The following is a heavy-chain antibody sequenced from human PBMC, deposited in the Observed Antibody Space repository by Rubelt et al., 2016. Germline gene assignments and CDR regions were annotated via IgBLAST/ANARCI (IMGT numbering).Heavy chain of an antibody. Sequence: QVQLVQSGAEVKKPGASVKVSCKVSGYTLTELSMHWVRQAPGQGLEWMGGLDPEDGETVYAKKFQGRGTMTEETSSDTADMELRSLRSDDTAVYYCARGDSGHVDYWGQGTLVTVSS. D-gene: IGHD1-26*01. J-gene: IGHJ4*02. CDR2: LDPEDGET. CDR3: ARGDSGHVDY. CDR1: GYTLTELS. V-gene: IGHV1-24*01.